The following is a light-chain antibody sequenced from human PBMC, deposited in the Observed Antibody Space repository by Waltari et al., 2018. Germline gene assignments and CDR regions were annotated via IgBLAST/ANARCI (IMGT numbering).Light chain of an antibody. CDR3: QSTDSRCTYV. CDR1: AFPNQY. Sequence: SYELTQPPSVSVSPGQTARITCSGDAFPNQYAYWYQQKPGQAPVLVMYKESERPSGIPVRFSGSSSGTTVTLTISGVQPEDEADYYCQSTDSRCTYVFGAGTTVTVL. CDR2: KES. V-gene: IGLV3-25*03. J-gene: IGLJ1*01.